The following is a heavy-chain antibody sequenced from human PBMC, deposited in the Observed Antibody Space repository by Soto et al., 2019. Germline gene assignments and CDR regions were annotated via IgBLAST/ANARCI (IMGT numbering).Heavy chain of an antibody. D-gene: IGHD2-2*01. CDR1: GYTFTSYG. CDR3: ARKGYCSSTSCYYRVYYYYGMDV. Sequence: SVKVSCKASGYTFTSYGISWVRQAPGQGLEWMGWISAYNGNTNYAQKLQGRVTMTTDTSTSTAYMELRSLRSDDTAVYYCARKGYCSSTSCYYRVYYYYGMDVWGQGTRVTVSS. V-gene: IGHV1-18*04. J-gene: IGHJ6*02. CDR2: ISAYNGNT.